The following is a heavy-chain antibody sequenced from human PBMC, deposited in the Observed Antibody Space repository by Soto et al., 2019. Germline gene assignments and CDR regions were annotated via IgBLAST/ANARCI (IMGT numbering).Heavy chain of an antibody. J-gene: IGHJ4*02. V-gene: IGHV4-34*01. CDR2: INHSGST. Sequence: PSETLSLTCAVYGGSFSGYYWSWIRQPPGKGLEWIGEINHSGSTNYNPSLKSRVTISVDTSKNQFSLKLSSVTAADTAVYYCAARSKARRVDYWGQGTLVTVSS. CDR3: AARSKARRVDY. CDR1: GGSFSGYY.